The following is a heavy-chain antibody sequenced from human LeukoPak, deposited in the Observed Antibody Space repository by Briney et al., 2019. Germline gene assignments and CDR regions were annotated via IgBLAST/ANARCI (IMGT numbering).Heavy chain of an antibody. CDR3: ARERINSYGSPFGY. CDR2: IYSGGST. Sequence: GGSLRLSCAASGFTVSTNYMSWVRQAPGKGLEWVSGIYSGGSTYYADSVKGRFTISRDNSKNTLYLQMNSLRAEDTAVYYRARERINSYGSPFGYWGQGTLVTVSS. D-gene: IGHD5-18*01. J-gene: IGHJ4*02. CDR1: GFTVSTNY. V-gene: IGHV3-53*01.